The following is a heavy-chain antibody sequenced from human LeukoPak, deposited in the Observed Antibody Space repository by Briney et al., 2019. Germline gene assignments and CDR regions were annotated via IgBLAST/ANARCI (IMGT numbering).Heavy chain of an antibody. CDR1: GRSFSGYY. Sequence: SETLSLTCAVDGRSFSGYYWSLIRQPPGKGLEWIGEINHSGSTNYNPSLKSRVTISVDTSKNQFSLKLSSVTAADTAVYYCARGRRGWGSYRPYDAFDIWGQGTMVAVSS. V-gene: IGHV4-34*01. CDR2: INHSGST. J-gene: IGHJ3*02. D-gene: IGHD3-16*02. CDR3: ARGRRGWGSYRPYDAFDI.